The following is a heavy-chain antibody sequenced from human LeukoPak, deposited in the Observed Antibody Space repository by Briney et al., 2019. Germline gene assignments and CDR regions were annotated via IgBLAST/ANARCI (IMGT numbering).Heavy chain of an antibody. CDR3: RRDYDRDSYYRFDH. Sequence: GGSLRLSCAASGFTVSSNYMSWVRQAPGKGLEWVANINRDGSQIYYVDSVKGRFTISRDNAKNSVHLQMNSLRAEDTAVHYCRRDYDRDSYYRFDHWGQGTLVSVSS. CDR1: GFTVSSNY. J-gene: IGHJ4*02. V-gene: IGHV3-7*01. CDR2: INRDGSQI. D-gene: IGHD3-22*01.